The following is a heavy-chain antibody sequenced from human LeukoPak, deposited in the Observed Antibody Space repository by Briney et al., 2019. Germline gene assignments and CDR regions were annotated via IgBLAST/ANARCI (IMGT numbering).Heavy chain of an antibody. J-gene: IGHJ4*02. CDR1: GFTFSSYS. CDR3: ARVKGSGYRNSIDY. V-gene: IGHV3-20*04. Sequence: GGSLRLSCAPSGFTFSSYSMNWVRQAPGKGLEWVSGINWNGGSTYYRDSVKGRFTISRDNAKNSLYLQMNSLRAEDTALYYCARVKGSGYRNSIDYWGQGTLVTVSS. CDR2: INWNGGST. D-gene: IGHD3-3*01.